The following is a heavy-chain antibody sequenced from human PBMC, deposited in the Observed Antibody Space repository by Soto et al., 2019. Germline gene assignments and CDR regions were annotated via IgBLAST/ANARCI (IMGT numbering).Heavy chain of an antibody. J-gene: IGHJ3*02. CDR2: ILVGGST. Sequence: GGSLRLSCAASGFTCSSYDMSWVRQAPGKGLEWVSTILVGGSTHYPDSVKGRFTISRDNSKNTVFLQMNSLTAGDTTVYYCAKATATGGGAFDICGQGTMVTVSS. CDR3: AKATATGGGAFDI. CDR1: GFTCSSYD. V-gene: IGHV3-23*01. D-gene: IGHD2-8*02.